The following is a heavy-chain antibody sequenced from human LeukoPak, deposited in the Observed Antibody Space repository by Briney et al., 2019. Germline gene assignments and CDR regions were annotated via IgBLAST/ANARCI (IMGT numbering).Heavy chain of an antibody. D-gene: IGHD6-6*01. CDR2: MYYSGST. CDR1: GGSISSSSYF. Sequence: SDTLSLTCTVSGGSISSSSYFWRWIRQPPGKGLERIGSMYYSGSTYYNPSLKSRVTISVDTSKNQFSLKLISVTAADTAVYYCARHQLAYYHYYMDVWGKGTTVTVSS. J-gene: IGHJ6*03. V-gene: IGHV4-39*07. CDR3: ARHQLAYYHYYMDV.